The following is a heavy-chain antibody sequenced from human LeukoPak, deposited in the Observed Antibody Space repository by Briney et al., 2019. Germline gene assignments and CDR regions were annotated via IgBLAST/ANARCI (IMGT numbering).Heavy chain of an antibody. V-gene: IGHV4-34*01. D-gene: IGHD2-15*01. CDR3: ARKDFYCSGGSCSFPNWFDP. CDR1: GGSFSGYY. Sequence: SETLSLTCAVYGGSFSGYYWSWIRQPPGKGLERIGEINHSGSTNYNPSLKSRVTISVDTSKNQFSLKLSSVTAADTAVYYCARKDFYCSGGSCSFPNWFDPWGQGTLVTVSS. CDR2: INHSGST. J-gene: IGHJ5*02.